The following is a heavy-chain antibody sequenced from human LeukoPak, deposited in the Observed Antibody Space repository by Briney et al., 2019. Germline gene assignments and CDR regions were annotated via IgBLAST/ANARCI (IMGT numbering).Heavy chain of an antibody. CDR2: FDPEDGET. D-gene: IGHD3-22*01. V-gene: IGHV1-24*01. J-gene: IGHJ4*02. CDR3: ATPRDYDSSGYLNPLDY. CDR1: GYTLTGLS. Sequence: ASVKVSCKVSGYTLTGLSMHWVRQAPGKGLAWMGGFDPEDGETIYAQKFQGRVTMTEDTSTDTAYMELSSLRSEDTAVYYCATPRDYDSSGYLNPLDYWGQGTLVTVSS.